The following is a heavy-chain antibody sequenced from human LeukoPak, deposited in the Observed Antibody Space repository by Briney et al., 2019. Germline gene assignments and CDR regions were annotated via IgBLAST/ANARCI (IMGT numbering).Heavy chain of an antibody. CDR1: GFTFSSYW. Sequence: GRSLRLSCAASGFTFSSYWMHWVRQAPGKGLVWVSRINSDGSSTSYADSVKGRFTISRDNAKNTLYLQMNSLRAEDTAVYYCAREWFGELTNWFDPWGQGTLVTVSS. V-gene: IGHV3-74*01. D-gene: IGHD3-10*01. J-gene: IGHJ5*02. CDR2: INSDGSST. CDR3: AREWFGELTNWFDP.